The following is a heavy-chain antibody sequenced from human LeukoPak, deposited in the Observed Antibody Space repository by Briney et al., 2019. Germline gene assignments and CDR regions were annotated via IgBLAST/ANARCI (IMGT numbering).Heavy chain of an antibody. D-gene: IGHD3-10*01. CDR3: ARCYDNRRPYSDY. V-gene: IGHV4-39*01. J-gene: IGHJ4*02. CDR1: GGSISSSSYY. CDR2: IYYSGST. Sequence: KASETLSLTCTVSGGSISSSSYYWGWIRQPPGKGLEWIGSIYYSGSTYYNPSLKSRVTISVDTSKNQFSLKLSSVTAADTAVYYCARCYDNRRPYSDYWGQGTLVTVSS.